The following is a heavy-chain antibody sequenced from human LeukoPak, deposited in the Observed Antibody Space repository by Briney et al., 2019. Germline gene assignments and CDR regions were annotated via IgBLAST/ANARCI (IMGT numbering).Heavy chain of an antibody. J-gene: IGHJ4*02. CDR2: IIPIFGTA. V-gene: IGHV1-69*06. Sequence: ASVKVSCKASGGTFSSYAISWVRQAPGQGLEWMGGIIPIFGTANYAQKFQGRVTITADKSTSTAYMELSSLRSEDTAVYYCARPVSYYDILTGYYLGYYFDYWGQGTLVTVSS. D-gene: IGHD3-9*01. CDR1: GGTFSSYA. CDR3: ARPVSYYDILTGYYLGYYFDY.